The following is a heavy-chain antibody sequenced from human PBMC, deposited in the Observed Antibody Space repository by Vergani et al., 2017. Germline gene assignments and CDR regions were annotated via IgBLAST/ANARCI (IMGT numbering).Heavy chain of an antibody. CDR2: INHSGST. V-gene: IGHV4-34*01. CDR1: GGSFSGYY. CDR3: ARGNKDTAMVKDYYYYMDV. D-gene: IGHD5-18*01. Sequence: QVQLQQWGAGLLKPSETLSLNCAVYGGSFSGYYWSWIRQPPGKGLDWFGEINHSGSTNYNPSLKSRVTISVDTSKNQFSLKLSSVTAADTAVYYCARGNKDTAMVKDYYYYMDVWGKGTTVTVSS. J-gene: IGHJ6*03.